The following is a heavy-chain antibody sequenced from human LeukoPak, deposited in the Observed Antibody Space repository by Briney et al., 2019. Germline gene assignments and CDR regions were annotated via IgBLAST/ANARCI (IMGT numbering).Heavy chain of an antibody. CDR3: AKQLTETARNYYYGMDV. CDR1: GFTFSSYA. J-gene: IGHJ6*02. V-gene: IGHV3-23*01. CDR2: ISGSDGST. D-gene: IGHD2-2*01. Sequence: PGGSLRLSCATSGFTFSSYAMSWVRQAPGKGLEWVSAISGSDGSTYYADSVKGRFTISRDNSKNTLYLQVNSLRAEDTAVYYCAKQLTETARNYYYGMDVWGQGTTVTVSS.